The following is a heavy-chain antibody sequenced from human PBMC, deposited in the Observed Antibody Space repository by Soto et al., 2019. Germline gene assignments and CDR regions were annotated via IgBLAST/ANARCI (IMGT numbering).Heavy chain of an antibody. V-gene: IGHV3-72*01. J-gene: IGHJ5*02. CDR3: ARHGLFA. Sequence: PGGSLRLSCAASGFTSSDHYVDWVRQAPGKGLEWVGRTRNKASSYTTEYAASVKARFTISRDDSRNSLYLQMNNLKTEDTAVYYCARHGLFAWGQGTLVTVSS. CDR2: TRNKASSYTT. D-gene: IGHD2-21*01. CDR1: GFTSSDHY.